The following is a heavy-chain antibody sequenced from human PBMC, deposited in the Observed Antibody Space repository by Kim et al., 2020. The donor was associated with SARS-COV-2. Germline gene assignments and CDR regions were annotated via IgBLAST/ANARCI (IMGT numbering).Heavy chain of an antibody. CDR1: GYGFTDYA. J-gene: IGHJ5*01. Sequence: ASVKVSCKASGYGFTDYALHWLRQAPGQRLEWMGWFNAGNGKTRYSQKFQGRVTITRDTSATIAYMELSSLTSEDTAVYYCARFNTGFDFWGQGTLVTVSS. CDR3: ARFNTGFDF. D-gene: IGHD4-17*01. V-gene: IGHV1-3*01. CDR2: FNAGNGKT.